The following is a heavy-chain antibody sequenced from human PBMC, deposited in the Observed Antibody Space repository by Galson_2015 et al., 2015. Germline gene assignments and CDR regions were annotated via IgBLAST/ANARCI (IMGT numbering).Heavy chain of an antibody. CDR2: ISGSGLDWISSISGRGGAI. J-gene: IGHJ5*02. D-gene: IGHD4-17*01. CDR3: AREGSTSVTRTYNWFDP. CDR1: GFTFSRSA. Sequence: SLRLSCAASGFTFSRSAMTWVRQAAGKGLEWVSSISGSGLDWISSISGRGGAIYYAASVKGRFTISRDNAKNSLYLQMNSLRDEDTAVYYCAREGSTSVTRTYNWFDPWGQGTLVTVSS. V-gene: IGHV3-48*02.